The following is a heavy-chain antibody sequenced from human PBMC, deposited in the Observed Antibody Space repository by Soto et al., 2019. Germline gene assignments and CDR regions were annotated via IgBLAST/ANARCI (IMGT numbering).Heavy chain of an antibody. CDR1: GYTFTGYY. CDR3: ARAISRAARPWVSAFDI. Sequence: AAVKVSCKASGYTFTGYYMHWVRHAPGQGLEWMGWINPNSGGTNYAQKFQGWVTMTRDTSISTAYMELSRLRSDDTAVYYCARAISRAARPWVSAFDIWGQGTMVTVSS. CDR2: INPNSGGT. J-gene: IGHJ3*02. D-gene: IGHD6-6*01. V-gene: IGHV1-2*04.